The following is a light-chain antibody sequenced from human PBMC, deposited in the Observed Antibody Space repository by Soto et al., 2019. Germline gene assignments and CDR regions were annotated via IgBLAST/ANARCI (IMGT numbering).Light chain of an antibody. Sequence: QSVLTQPASVSGSPGQSITIYCTGTSSDVGGYNYVSWYQQHPGKAPKLMIYEVSNRPSGVSNRFSGSKSGNTASLTISGLQAEDEADYYCASYTSSSSYVFGTGTKVT. CDR1: SSDVGGYNY. CDR2: EVS. J-gene: IGLJ1*01. CDR3: ASYTSSSSYV. V-gene: IGLV2-14*01.